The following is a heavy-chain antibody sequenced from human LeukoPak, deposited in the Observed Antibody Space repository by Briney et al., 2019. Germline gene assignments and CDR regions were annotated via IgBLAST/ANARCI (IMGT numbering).Heavy chain of an antibody. CDR2: IYYSGST. Sequence: SETLSLTCAVYGGSFSGYYWSWIRQPPGKGLEWIGSIYYSGSTYYNPSLKSRVTISVDTSKNQFSLKLSSVTAADTAVYYCARLRIMITFGGVIVTEWFDPWGQGTLVTVSS. CDR1: GGSFSGYY. J-gene: IGHJ5*02. CDR3: ARLRIMITFGGVIVTEWFDP. D-gene: IGHD3-16*02. V-gene: IGHV4-34*01.